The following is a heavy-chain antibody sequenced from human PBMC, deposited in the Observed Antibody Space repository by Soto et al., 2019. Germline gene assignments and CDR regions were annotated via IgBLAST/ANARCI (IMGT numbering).Heavy chain of an antibody. Sequence: QVQMVQSGTEVKKPGASVKVSCKASGHTFTSYGLSWVRQAPGQGLEWMGWISAYNGNTKYAQKVQDRVTMTTDTPTNTAYMELRSLRSDDTAVYYCVREEEVLRGVVSLAYWGQGTLVTVSS. CDR3: VREEEVLRGVVSLAY. CDR2: ISAYNGNT. D-gene: IGHD3-10*01. V-gene: IGHV1-18*01. J-gene: IGHJ4*02. CDR1: GHTFTSYG.